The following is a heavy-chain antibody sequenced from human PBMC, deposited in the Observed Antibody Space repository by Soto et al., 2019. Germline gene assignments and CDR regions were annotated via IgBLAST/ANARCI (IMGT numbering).Heavy chain of an antibody. J-gene: IGHJ6*02. CDR3: STDLKATAGTGYYYYGMDV. Sequence: SLVRQAPGKGLEWVGRIKSKSNGGTTDYTAPVKGRFTISRDDSQNTVYLQMNRLKTEDTAIYYCSTDLKATAGTGYYYYGMDVWGQGTTVTVSS. V-gene: IGHV3-15*01. CDR2: IKSKSNGGTT. D-gene: IGHD6-13*01.